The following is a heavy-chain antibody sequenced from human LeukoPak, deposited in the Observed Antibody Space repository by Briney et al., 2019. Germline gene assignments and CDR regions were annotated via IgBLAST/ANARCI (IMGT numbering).Heavy chain of an antibody. J-gene: IGHJ4*02. CDR1: GFTFSSYA. CDR3: ARDEGSYFDY. Sequence: PGGSLRLSCAASGFTFSSYAMRWVRQAPGKGLEWVAVISYDGSNKYYADSVKGRFTISRDNSKNTLYLQMNSLRAEDTAVYYCARDEGSYFDYWGQGTLVTVSS. V-gene: IGHV3-30*04. CDR2: ISYDGSNK. D-gene: IGHD2-15*01.